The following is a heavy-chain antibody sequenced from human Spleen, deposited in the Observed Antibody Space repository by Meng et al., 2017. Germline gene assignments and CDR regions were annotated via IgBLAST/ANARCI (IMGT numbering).Heavy chain of an antibody. D-gene: IGHD4-11*01. CDR3: ARGPTTMAHDFDY. V-gene: IGHV4-34*01. Sequence: QVKLRRLGQGLLKPSVTPSLTCVVFGGSFSDYYWSWIRQPPGKGLEWIGEINHSGSTNYNPSLESRATISVDTSQNNLSLKLSSVTAADSAVYYCARGPTTMAHDFDYWGQGTLVTVSS. CDR2: INHSGST. J-gene: IGHJ4*02. CDR1: GGSFSDYY.